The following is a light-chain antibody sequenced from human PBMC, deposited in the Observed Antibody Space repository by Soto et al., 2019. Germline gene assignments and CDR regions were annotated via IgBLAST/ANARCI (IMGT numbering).Light chain of an antibody. V-gene: IGKV3-20*01. J-gene: IGKJ5*01. CDR3: QQYGSLIT. Sequence: EVVLTQSPVTLSLSPGERATLSCRASQSVSSYLAWYQQKPGQAPRLLIYGASSRATGIPDRFSGSGSGTDFTLTISRLEPEDFAVYYCQQYGSLITFGQGTRLEIK. CDR1: QSVSSY. CDR2: GAS.